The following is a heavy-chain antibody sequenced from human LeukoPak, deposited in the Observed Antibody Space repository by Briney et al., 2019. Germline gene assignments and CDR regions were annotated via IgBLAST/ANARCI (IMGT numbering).Heavy chain of an antibody. J-gene: IGHJ5*02. Sequence: QPGGSLRLSCAASGFTFSSYAMHWVRQAPGKGLEWVAVISYDGSNKYYADSVKGRFTISRDNSKNTLYLQMNSLRAEDTAVYYCARGGDCGGWFDPWGQGTLVTVSS. CDR2: ISYDGSNK. V-gene: IGHV3-30*01. D-gene: IGHD2-21*02. CDR1: GFTFSSYA. CDR3: ARGGDCGGWFDP.